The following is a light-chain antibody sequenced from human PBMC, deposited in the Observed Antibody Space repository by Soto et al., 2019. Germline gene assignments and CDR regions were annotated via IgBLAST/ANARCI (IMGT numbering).Light chain of an antibody. V-gene: IGKV1-6*01. J-gene: IGKJ1*01. Sequence: IQMTQSPSSLSASVGDRVTITCRASQGIRNHLGWYQQKPGKAPNLLINDASSVQSGVPSRFSGSGFGTNFSLTISSLQPDDFATYYCLQYYDYPQTFGQGTTVDIK. CDR1: QGIRNH. CDR3: LQYYDYPQT. CDR2: DAS.